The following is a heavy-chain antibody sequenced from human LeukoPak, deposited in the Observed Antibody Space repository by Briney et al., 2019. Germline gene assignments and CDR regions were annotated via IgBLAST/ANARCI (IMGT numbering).Heavy chain of an antibody. V-gene: IGHV3-23*01. J-gene: IGHJ6*04. CDR1: GFSLTTSA. CDR2: ISASGNIK. Sequence: QPGGSLRLSCAASGFSLTTSAMSWVRQAPGKGLEWVSLISASGNIKFYAASVKGRFTISRDSSNNTVYLQIDSLTAEDTALYFCAKSRGLSYWNALDVWGKGTAVTVSS. D-gene: IGHD1-1*01. CDR3: AKSRGLSYWNALDV.